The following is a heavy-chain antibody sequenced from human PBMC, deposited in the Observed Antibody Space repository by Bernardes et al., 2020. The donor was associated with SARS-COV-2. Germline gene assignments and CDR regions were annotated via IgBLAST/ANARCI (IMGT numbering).Heavy chain of an antibody. J-gene: IGHJ4*02. CDR3: ARTRTTISTTGIPVDY. V-gene: IGHV1-2*02. D-gene: IGHD2-21*02. CDR1: GYTFTGYF. CDR2: INPNTGGT. Sequence: ASVKVSCKASGYTFTGYFIHWVRQAPGQRLEWMGWINPNTGGTNYIQKFQGRVTMTRDTSITTAYMELSRLGSDDTAIYCCARTRTTISTTGIPVDYWGQGTLVTVSS.